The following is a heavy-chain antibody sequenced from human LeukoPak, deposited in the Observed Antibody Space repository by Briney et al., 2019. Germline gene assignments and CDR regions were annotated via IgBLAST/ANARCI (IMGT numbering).Heavy chain of an antibody. CDR2: IKGDGSVT. CDR3: ARYPRCFDY. CDR1: GFTFNSYW. Sequence: GGSLRLSCAASGFTFNSYWMSWVRQAPGKGLEWVATIKGDGSVTFYVDSVKGRFSISRDNPKNSLYLQMNSLRAEDTAVYYCARYPRCFDYWGQGSLVTVSS. V-gene: IGHV3-7*03. D-gene: IGHD4-17*01. J-gene: IGHJ4*02.